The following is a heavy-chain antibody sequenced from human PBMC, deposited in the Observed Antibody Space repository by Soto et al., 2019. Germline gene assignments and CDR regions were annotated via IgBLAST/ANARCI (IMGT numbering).Heavy chain of an antibody. V-gene: IGHV1-3*01. Sequence: ASVKASCNASGYTFTSYGIHWVRQAPGQRLEWMGWINAGNGNTKYSQKFQGRVTITRDTSASTAYMELSSLRSEDTAVYYCARVVAAAGTAWFYYYGMDVWGQATTVTVSS. CDR3: ARVVAAAGTAWFYYYGMDV. J-gene: IGHJ6*02. CDR1: GYTFTSYG. D-gene: IGHD6-13*01. CDR2: INAGNGNT.